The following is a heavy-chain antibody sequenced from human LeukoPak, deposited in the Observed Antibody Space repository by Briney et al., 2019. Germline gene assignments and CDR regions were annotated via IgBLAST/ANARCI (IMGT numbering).Heavy chain of an antibody. V-gene: IGHV3-7*01. J-gene: IGHJ4*02. Sequence: GGSLRLSCAASGFTFSSYSMNWVRQAPGKGLEWVANIKQDGSEKYYVDSVKGRFTISRDNAKNSLYLQMNSLRAEDTAVYYCARVLLAVAGKEYFDYWGQGTLVTVSS. D-gene: IGHD6-19*01. CDR1: GFTFSSYS. CDR2: IKQDGSEK. CDR3: ARVLLAVAGKEYFDY.